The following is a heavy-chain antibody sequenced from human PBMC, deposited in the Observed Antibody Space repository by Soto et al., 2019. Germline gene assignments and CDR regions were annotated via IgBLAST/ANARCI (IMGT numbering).Heavy chain of an antibody. CDR1: GYTFTSYG. CDR2: ISAYNGNT. V-gene: IGHV1-18*01. J-gene: IGHJ4*02. Sequence: GASVKVSCKASGYTFTSYGISWVRQAPGQGLEWMGWISAYNGNTNYAQKLQGRVTMTTDTSTSTAYMELRSLRSDDTAVYYCARGVHELRHFDWFTATDYWGQGTLVTVSS. CDR3: ARGVHELRHFDWFTATDY. D-gene: IGHD3-9*01.